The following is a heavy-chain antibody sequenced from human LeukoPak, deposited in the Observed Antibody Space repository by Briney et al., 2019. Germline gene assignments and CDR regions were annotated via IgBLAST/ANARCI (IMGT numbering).Heavy chain of an antibody. CDR1: GGSISSYY. Sequence: PSETLSLTCTVSGGSISSYYWSWIRQPPGKGLEWIGYIYYSGSTNYNPSLKSRVTISVDTSKNQFSLKLSSVTAADTAVYYCASSYYDSSGYYPLGDVWGKGTTVTVSS. CDR3: ASSYYDSSGYYPLGDV. V-gene: IGHV4-59*01. CDR2: IYYSGST. J-gene: IGHJ6*04. D-gene: IGHD3-22*01.